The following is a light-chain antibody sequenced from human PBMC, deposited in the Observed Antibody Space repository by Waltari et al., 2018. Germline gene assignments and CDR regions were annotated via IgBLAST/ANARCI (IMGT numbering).Light chain of an antibody. CDR2: LGS. CDR3: MQTLQTPYT. V-gene: IGKV2-28*01. Sequence: DIVMTQSPLSLPVTPGEPASLSSSSDQSLLHSNGYRYLDWYLQKPGQSPQLLIYLGSHRASGVPDRFSGSGSGTDFTLRISRVEAEDVGVYYCMQTLQTPYTFGQGTKLDIK. J-gene: IGKJ2*01. CDR1: QSLLHSNGYRY.